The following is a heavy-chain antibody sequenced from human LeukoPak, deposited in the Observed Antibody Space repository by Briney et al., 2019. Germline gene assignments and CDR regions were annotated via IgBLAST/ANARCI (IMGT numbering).Heavy chain of an antibody. V-gene: IGHV1-8*01. CDR3: AINDGVVAAHPNWFDP. J-gene: IGHJ5*02. CDR2: MNPNSGNT. CDR1: GYTFTSYD. D-gene: IGHD2-15*01. Sequence: GASVKVSCKASGYTFTSYDINWVRQATGQGLEWMGWMNPNSGNTGYAQKFQGRVTMTRNTSISTAYMELSSLRSEDTAVYYCAINDGVVAAHPNWFDPWGQGTLVTVSS.